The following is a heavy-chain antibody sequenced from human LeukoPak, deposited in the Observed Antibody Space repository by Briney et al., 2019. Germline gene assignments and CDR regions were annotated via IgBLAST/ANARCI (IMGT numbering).Heavy chain of an antibody. CDR1: GDSISSSSYY. J-gene: IGHJ4*02. CDR2: IYYSGST. D-gene: IGHD6-19*01. Sequence: SETLSLTCTVSGDSISSSSYYWGWIRQPPGKGLEWIGGIYYSGSTHYTPSLKSRVTISVDTSKNQFSLKQSSVTAADTAVYYCARGITVTGHFDYWGQETLVTVSS. V-gene: IGHV4-39*01. CDR3: ARGITVTGHFDY.